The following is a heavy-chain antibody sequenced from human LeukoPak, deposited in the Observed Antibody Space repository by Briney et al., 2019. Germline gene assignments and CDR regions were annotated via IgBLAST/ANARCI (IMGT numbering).Heavy chain of an antibody. J-gene: IGHJ6*02. CDR3: AKVYYDFWSGYQRPKPNYYYYYGMDV. D-gene: IGHD3-3*01. CDR2: ISGSDDDT. V-gene: IGHV3-23*01. CDR1: GFTFSSYV. Sequence: GGSLRLSCAASGFTFSSYVMSWVRQAPGKGLEWVSAISGSDDDTWYADSVKGRFTISRDNSKNTLYLQMNSLRAEDTAVYYCAKVYYDFWSGYQRPKPNYYYYYGMDVWGQGTTVTVSS.